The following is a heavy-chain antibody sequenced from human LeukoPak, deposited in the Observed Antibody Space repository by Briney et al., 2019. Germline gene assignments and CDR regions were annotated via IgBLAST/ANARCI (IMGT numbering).Heavy chain of an antibody. V-gene: IGHV1-2*06. CDR1: GYTFTGYY. CDR3: ARLYSGYDYGFDY. J-gene: IGHJ4*02. CDR2: INPNSGGT. D-gene: IGHD5-12*01. Sequence: ASVKVSCKASGYTFTGYYMHWVRQAPGQGLEWMGRINPNSGGTNYAQKFQGRVTMTRDTSISTACMELSRLRSDDTAVYYCARLYSGYDYGFDYWGQGTLVTVSS.